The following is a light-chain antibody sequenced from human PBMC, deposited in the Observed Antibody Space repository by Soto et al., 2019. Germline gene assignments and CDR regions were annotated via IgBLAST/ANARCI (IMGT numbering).Light chain of an antibody. CDR2: EVS. CDR3: SSYAGSNIYV. J-gene: IGLJ1*01. V-gene: IGLV2-8*01. CDR1: SSDIGHYDY. Sequence: QSALTQPASVSGSPGQSITISCTGTSSDIGHYDYVSWYQQNPGKAPKLIIYEVSKRPPGVPDRFSGSKSGNTASLSVSGLQAEDDGDYYCSSYAGSNIYVFGTGTKLTVL.